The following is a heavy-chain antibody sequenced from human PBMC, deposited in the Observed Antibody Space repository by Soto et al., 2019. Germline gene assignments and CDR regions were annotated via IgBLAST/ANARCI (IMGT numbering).Heavy chain of an antibody. V-gene: IGHV4-34*01. J-gene: IGHJ6*03. D-gene: IGHD3-10*01. Sequence: QVQLQQWGAGLLKPSETLSLTCAVYGGSFSGYYWSWIRQPPGKGLEWIGEINDSGGSNYNPSLESRVTISVDTPKNQFSVKPSSVTAADTAVYYGARAVLLWFGELSRRGGYYYDMDVWGNGTMVTVSS. CDR3: ARAVLLWFGELSRRGGYYYDMDV. CDR1: GGSFSGYY. CDR2: INDSGGS.